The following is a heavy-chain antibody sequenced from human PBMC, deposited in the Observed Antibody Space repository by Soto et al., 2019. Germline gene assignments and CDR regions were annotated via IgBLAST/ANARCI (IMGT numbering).Heavy chain of an antibody. J-gene: IGHJ6*02. V-gene: IGHV3-64*04. CDR3: AKGRSYYYYYGVDV. CDR1: GFTFSIYA. Sequence: GSLRLSCSASGFTFSIYAMHWIRQAPGKGLEYVSSISTNGGSTDYADSVKGRFTISRDNSKSTLYLQMNSLRAEDTALYYCAKGRSYYYYYGVDVWGQGTTVTVSS. CDR2: ISTNGGST.